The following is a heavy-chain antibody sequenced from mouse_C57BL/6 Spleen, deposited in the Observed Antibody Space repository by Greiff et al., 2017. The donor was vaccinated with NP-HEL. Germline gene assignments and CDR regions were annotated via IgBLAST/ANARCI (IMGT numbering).Heavy chain of an antibody. CDR3: ARPDYGMDYYAMDY. D-gene: IGHD1-1*01. V-gene: IGHV1-82*01. J-gene: IGHJ4*01. Sequence: QVQLQQSGPELVKPGASVKISCKASGYAFSSSWMNWVKQRPGKGLEWIGRIYPGDGDTNYNGKFKGKATLTADKSSSTAYMQLSSLTSEDSAVYFCARPDYGMDYYAMDYWGQGTSVTVSS. CDR1: GYAFSSSW. CDR2: IYPGDGDT.